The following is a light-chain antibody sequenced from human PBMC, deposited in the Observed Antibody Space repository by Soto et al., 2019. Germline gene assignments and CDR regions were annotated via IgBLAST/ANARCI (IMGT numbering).Light chain of an antibody. CDR2: SAS. CDR3: QQYSASPRT. CDR1: RTVDGNY. J-gene: IGKJ1*01. Sequence: PGERATLSCRASRTVDGNYLAWYHQKPGQPPRLLIHSASTRAPGIPDRFSASGAGTDFTLTISRLEPEDSAVYYSQQYSASPRTFGPGTKVEIK. V-gene: IGKV3-20*01.